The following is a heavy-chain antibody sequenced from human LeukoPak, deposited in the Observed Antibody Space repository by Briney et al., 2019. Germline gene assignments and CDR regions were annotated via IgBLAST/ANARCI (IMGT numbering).Heavy chain of an antibody. CDR2: MNPNSGNT. D-gene: IGHD5-18*01. CDR1: GGTLSSYA. Sequence: GASVKVSCKASGGTLSSYAISWVRQATGQGLEWMGWMNPNSGNTGYAQKFQGRVTMTRNTSISTAYMELSSLRSEDTAVYYCATLVDTAMVGFDYWGQGTLVTVSS. V-gene: IGHV1-8*02. CDR3: ATLVDTAMVGFDY. J-gene: IGHJ4*02.